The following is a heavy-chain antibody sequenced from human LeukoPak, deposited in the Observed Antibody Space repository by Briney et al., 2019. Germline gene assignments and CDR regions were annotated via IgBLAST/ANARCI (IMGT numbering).Heavy chain of an antibody. CDR2: ISSSSSYI. Sequence: KPGGSLRLSCAASGFTFSSYSMNWVRQAPGKGLEWVSSISSSSSYIYYADSVKGRFTISRDNAKNSLYLQMNSLRAEDTAVYYCARDGTPPIYCSGGSCYGNFDYWGQGTLVTVSS. CDR3: ARDGTPPIYCSGGSCYGNFDY. CDR1: GFTFSSYS. V-gene: IGHV3-21*01. D-gene: IGHD2-15*01. J-gene: IGHJ4*02.